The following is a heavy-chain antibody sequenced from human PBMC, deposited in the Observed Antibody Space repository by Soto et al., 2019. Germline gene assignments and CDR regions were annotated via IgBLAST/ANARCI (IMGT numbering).Heavy chain of an antibody. Sequence: EVQLVESGGGLVKPGGSLRLSCAASGFIFSSYTMNWVRQAPGKGLEWVSSISASSTYIYYADSLKGRFTISRDNAYNSLHLQMNSLRAAATAVYYCARGWLRDPWMYWGQGTLVTVSS. V-gene: IGHV3-21*01. J-gene: IGHJ4*02. CDR2: ISASSTYI. CDR1: GFIFSSYT. D-gene: IGHD5-12*01. CDR3: ARGWLRDPWMY.